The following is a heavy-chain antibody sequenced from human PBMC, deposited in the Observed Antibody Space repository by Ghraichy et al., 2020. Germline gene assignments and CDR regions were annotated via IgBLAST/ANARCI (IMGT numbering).Heavy chain of an antibody. CDR2: VHYRGST. D-gene: IGHD2-8*01. J-gene: IGHJ6*02. Sequence: GSLRLSCTVSGGSVSSVSYSWIWIRQPPGKGLEWIGYVHYRGSTNYNPSLRSRLTVSVDTSKNQISLNLRSVTAADSAVYYCARATNPHFYSYYAMDVWGQGTTVTVSS. CDR1: GGSVSSVSYS. V-gene: IGHV4-61*01. CDR3: ARATNPHFYSYYAMDV.